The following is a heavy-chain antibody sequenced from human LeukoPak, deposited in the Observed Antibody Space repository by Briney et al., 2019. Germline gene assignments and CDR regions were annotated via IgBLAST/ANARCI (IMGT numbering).Heavy chain of an antibody. D-gene: IGHD6-6*01. CDR3: ARGIAARGVDY. Sequence: SETLSLTCAVYGGSFSGYYWSWIRQPPRKGLEWIWEINHSGSTNYNPSLKSRVTISVDTSKNQFSLKLSSVTAADTAVYYCARGIAARGVDYWGQGTLVTVSS. CDR1: GGSFSGYY. CDR2: INHSGST. J-gene: IGHJ4*02. V-gene: IGHV4-34*01.